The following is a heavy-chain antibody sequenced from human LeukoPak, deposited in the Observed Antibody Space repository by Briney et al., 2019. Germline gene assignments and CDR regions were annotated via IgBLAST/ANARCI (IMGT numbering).Heavy chain of an antibody. V-gene: IGHV4-59*01. Sequence: SETPSLTCTVSGGSIRSYYWSWIRQPPGKGLEWIGYIYYSGSTNYNPSLKSRVTISVDTSKNQFSLKVSSVTAADTAVYYCARGGSGWLFDYWGQGTLVTVSS. CDR3: ARGGSGWLFDY. CDR1: GGSIRSYY. J-gene: IGHJ4*02. CDR2: IYYSGST. D-gene: IGHD6-19*01.